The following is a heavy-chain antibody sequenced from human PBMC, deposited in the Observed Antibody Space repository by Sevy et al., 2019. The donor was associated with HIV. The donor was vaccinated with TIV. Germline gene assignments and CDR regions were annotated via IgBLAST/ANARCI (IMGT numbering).Heavy chain of an antibody. CDR1: GYTFTSYY. V-gene: IGHV1-2*02. CDR2: INPNDGVT. J-gene: IGHJ6*02. Sequence: ASVKVSCKASGYTFTSYYIHWVRQAPGQGLEWMAWINPNDGVTHYAQRFQGGVTLTRDTSVSTAYMDLRGLRYDDTAIYYCARLTTRPTSDLYGMDVWGQGTPVTVSS. CDR3: ARLTTRPTSDLYGMDV. D-gene: IGHD4-17*01.